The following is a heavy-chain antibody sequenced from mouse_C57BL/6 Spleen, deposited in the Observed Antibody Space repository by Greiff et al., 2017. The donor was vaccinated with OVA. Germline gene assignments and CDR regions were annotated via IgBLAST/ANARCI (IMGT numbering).Heavy chain of an antibody. V-gene: IGHV1-53*01. D-gene: IGHD1-1*01. J-gene: IGHJ3*01. CDR1: GYTFTSYW. CDR2: INPSNGGT. CDR3: ARSGSSYGFAY. Sequence: VKLMESGTELVKPGASVKLSCKASGYTFTSYWMHWVKQRPGQGLEWIGNINPSNGGTNYNEKFKSKATLTVDKSSSTAYMQLSSLTSEDSAVYYCARSGSSYGFAYWGQGTLVTVSA.